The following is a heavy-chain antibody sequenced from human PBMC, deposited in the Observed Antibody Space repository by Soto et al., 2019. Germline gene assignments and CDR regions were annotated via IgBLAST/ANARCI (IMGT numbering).Heavy chain of an antibody. J-gene: IGHJ4*02. CDR3: ARMTTSISPGC. CDR1: GFTFSNYS. V-gene: IGHV3-48*01. Sequence: EVQLVESGGGLVQPGVSLRLSCAASGFTFSNYSMNWVRQTPGKGVEWVSYISSSSSRIYYTNSVKGRFTISRDNGKNSLYLQMNSLRVEDTAVYYCARMTTSISPGCWGQGTLVTVSS. D-gene: IGHD2-2*01. CDR2: ISSSSSRI.